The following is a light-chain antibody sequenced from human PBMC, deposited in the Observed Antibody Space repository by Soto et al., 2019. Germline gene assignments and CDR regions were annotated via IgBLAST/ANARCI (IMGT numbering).Light chain of an antibody. CDR2: ATS. Sequence: EVVLTQSPGTLSLSPGERATLSCRASQRVSTTYLAWYQQKPGQAPRLLIYATSNRATGIPDRFSGSGSGTDFTLTISRLEPENFAVYYCQQYGSLSWTVGPGPKVDTK. V-gene: IGKV3-20*01. CDR1: QRVSTTY. CDR3: QQYGSLSWT. J-gene: IGKJ1*01.